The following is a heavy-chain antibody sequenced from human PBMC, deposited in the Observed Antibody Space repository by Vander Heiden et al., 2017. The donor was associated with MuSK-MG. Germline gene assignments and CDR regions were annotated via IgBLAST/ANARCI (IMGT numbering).Heavy chain of an antibody. CDR2: ISWNSGSI. Sequence: EVQLVESGGGLVQPGRSLRLSCAPSGFTFDDYAMHWVRQAPGKGLEWVSGISWNSGSIGYADSVKGRFTISRDNAKNSLYLQMNSLRAEDTALYYCAKDFISTWDSSGWYGWFDPWGQGTLVTVSS. CDR3: AKDFISTWDSSGWYGWFDP. J-gene: IGHJ5*02. D-gene: IGHD6-19*01. V-gene: IGHV3-9*01. CDR1: GFTFDDYA.